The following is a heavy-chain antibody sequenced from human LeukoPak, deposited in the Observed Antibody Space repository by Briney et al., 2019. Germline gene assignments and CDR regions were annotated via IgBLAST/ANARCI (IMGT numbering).Heavy chain of an antibody. V-gene: IGHV3-11*01. Sequence: GGSLRLSCAASGFTFSDYYMSWIRQAPGKGLEWVSYISSSGSPIYYADSVKGRFTISSVNAKNSLYLQMYSLRTDDRALYYCRRDLRGWYGRDYWGEGSLFTVSS. D-gene: IGHD6-19*01. CDR3: RRDLRGWYGRDY. CDR1: GFTFSDYY. CDR2: ISSSGSPI. J-gene: IGHJ4*02.